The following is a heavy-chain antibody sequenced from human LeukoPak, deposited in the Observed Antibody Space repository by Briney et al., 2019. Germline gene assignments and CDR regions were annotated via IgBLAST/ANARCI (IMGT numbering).Heavy chain of an antibody. J-gene: IGHJ4*02. CDR2: IYYSGST. V-gene: IGHV4-59*12. Sequence: SETLSLTCTVSGGSISSYYWSWIRQPPGKGLEWIGYIYYSGSTNYNPPLKSRVTISVDTSKNQFSLKLSSVTAADTAVYYCARVGDSSETDYWGQGTPVTVSS. CDR3: ARVGDSSETDY. CDR1: GGSISSYY. D-gene: IGHD3-22*01.